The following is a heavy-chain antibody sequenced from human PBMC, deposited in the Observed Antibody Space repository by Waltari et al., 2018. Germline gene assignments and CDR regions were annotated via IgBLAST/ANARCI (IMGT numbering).Heavy chain of an antibody. D-gene: IGHD2-15*01. CDR1: GDSMRGNYW. Sequence: QVQLQESGPGLVKPSGTPSLTCAVSGDSMRGNYWWSWVRQSPGKGLEWIGQIHRSGKTNYNPSLESRVTVSMDTSNNQLSLKVTSATAADTAIYYCARDRGRGLYLDSWGQGTLVTVSP. CDR3: ARDRGRGLYLDS. J-gene: IGHJ4*02. V-gene: IGHV4-4*02. CDR2: IHRSGKT.